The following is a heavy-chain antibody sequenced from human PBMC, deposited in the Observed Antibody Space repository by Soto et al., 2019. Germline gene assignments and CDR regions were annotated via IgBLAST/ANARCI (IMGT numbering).Heavy chain of an antibody. J-gene: IGHJ6*02. V-gene: IGHV3-33*01. CDR3: TRATFDV. CDR2: IWFDGITE. Sequence: PGGSLRLSCAVTGFDFTTYAMHWVRQTPDKGLEWVAIIWFDGITEFYAEPVRGRFTTSIDTSKNTVFLQMNNVRAEDTALYYCTRATFDVWGQGTTVTVSS. CDR1: GFDFTTYA.